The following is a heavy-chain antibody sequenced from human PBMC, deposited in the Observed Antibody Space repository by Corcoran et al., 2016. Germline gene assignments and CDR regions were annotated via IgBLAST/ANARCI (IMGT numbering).Heavy chain of an antibody. D-gene: IGHD6-6*01. J-gene: IGHJ5*02. CDR2: IYYSGST. CDR3: ARVGSYSSSSLGWFDP. Sequence: QLQLQESGPRLVKPSETLSLTGTVSGGSISSSSYSWGWIRQRPGKGLEWIGSIYYSGSTYYNPSLKSRVTISVDTSKNQFSLKLSSVTATDTVVYYCARVGSYSSSSLGWFDPWGQGTLVTVSS. CDR1: GGSISSSSYS. V-gene: IGHV4-39*07.